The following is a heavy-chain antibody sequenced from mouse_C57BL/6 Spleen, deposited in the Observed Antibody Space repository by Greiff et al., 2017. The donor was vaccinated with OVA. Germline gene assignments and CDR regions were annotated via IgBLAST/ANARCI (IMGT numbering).Heavy chain of an antibody. CDR1: GYTFTSYW. D-gene: IGHD4-1*01. Sequence: QVQLKQPGAELVKPGASVKLSCKASGYTFTSYWMHWVKQRPGQGLEWIGMIHPNSGSTNYNEKFKSKATLTVDKSSSTAYMQLSSLTSEDSAVYYCAKLGQLDYFDYWGQGTTLTVSS. V-gene: IGHV1-64*01. CDR3: AKLGQLDYFDY. CDR2: IHPNSGST. J-gene: IGHJ2*01.